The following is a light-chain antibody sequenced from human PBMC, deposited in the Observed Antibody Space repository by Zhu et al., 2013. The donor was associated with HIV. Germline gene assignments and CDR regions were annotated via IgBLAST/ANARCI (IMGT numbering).Light chain of an antibody. CDR2: DAS. CDR1: ESVSIS. CDR3: QQRSNWPPLT. Sequence: EIVLTQSPATLSLSPGETATLSCRASESVSISLAWYQHKPGQPPRLLIHDASNRATGIPARFSGSGSGTDFTLTISSLEPEDFAIYYCQQRSNWPPLTFGGGTKVEIK. V-gene: IGKV3-11*01. J-gene: IGKJ4*01.